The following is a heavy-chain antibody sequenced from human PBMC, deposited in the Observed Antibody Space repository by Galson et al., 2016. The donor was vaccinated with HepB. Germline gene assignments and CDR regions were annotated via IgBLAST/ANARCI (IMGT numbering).Heavy chain of an antibody. CDR3: AHRRRTVVVGTQFDS. CDR1: GFSLTSSGEG. CDR2: IYWDGDK. Sequence: PALVKPTQTLTLTCTFSGFSLTSSGEGVGWIRQPPGKALEWLSLIYWDGDKRYSPSLKSRLTITADTSKNQVVLTMTNMDPVDTATYYCAHRRRTVVVGTQFDSRGQGILVTVSS. D-gene: IGHD2-21*01. J-gene: IGHJ4*02. V-gene: IGHV2-5*02.